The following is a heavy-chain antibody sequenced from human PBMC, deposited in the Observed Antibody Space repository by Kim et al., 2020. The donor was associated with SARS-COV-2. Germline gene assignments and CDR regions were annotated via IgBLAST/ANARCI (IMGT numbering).Heavy chain of an antibody. Sequence: AQKIQCRVTMTRDTSISTAYMELSRLRSDDTAVYYCARVGYDSSFWGEDYWGQGTLVTVSS. J-gene: IGHJ4*02. CDR3: ARVGYDSSFWGEDY. D-gene: IGHD3-22*01. V-gene: IGHV1-2*02.